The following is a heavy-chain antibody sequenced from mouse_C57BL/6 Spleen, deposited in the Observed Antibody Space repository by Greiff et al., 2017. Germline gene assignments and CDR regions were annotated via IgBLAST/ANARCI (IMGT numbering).Heavy chain of an antibody. CDR2: IDPENGDT. D-gene: IGHD2-4*01. V-gene: IGHV14-4*01. Sequence: EVQLQQSGAELVRPGASVKLSCTASGFNIKDDYMHWVKQRPEQGLEWIGWIDPENGDTEYASKFQGKATITADTSSNTAYLQLSSLTSEDTAVYYCTIYDYPFAYWGQGTLVTVSA. CDR3: TIYDYPFAY. J-gene: IGHJ3*01. CDR1: GFNIKDDY.